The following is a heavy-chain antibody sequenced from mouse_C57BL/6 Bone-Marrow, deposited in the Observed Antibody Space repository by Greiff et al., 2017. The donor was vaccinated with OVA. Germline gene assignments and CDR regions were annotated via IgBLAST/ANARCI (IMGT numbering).Heavy chain of an antibody. Sequence: QVQLQQPGAELVKPGASVKLSCKASGYTFTSYWMQWVKQRPGQGLEWIGEIDPSDSYTNYNQKFKGKATLTVDTSSSTAYMQLSSLTSEDSAVYYCAICYYYGSSYLDYWGQGTTLTVSS. CDR1: GYTFTSYW. D-gene: IGHD1-1*01. CDR2: IDPSDSYT. CDR3: AICYYYGSSYLDY. J-gene: IGHJ2*01. V-gene: IGHV1-50*01.